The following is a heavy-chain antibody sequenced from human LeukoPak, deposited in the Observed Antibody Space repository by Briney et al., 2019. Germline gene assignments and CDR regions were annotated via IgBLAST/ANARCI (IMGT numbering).Heavy chain of an antibody. Sequence: GGSLRLSCAASGFTFSSYAMHWVRQAPSKGLEWVAVISYDGSNKYYADSVKGRFTISRDNSKNTLYLQMNSLRAEDTAVYYCARDRFDFWSGYSPDAFDIWGQGTMVTVSS. CDR2: ISYDGSNK. J-gene: IGHJ3*02. D-gene: IGHD3-3*01. CDR1: GFTFSSYA. CDR3: ARDRFDFWSGYSPDAFDI. V-gene: IGHV3-30-3*01.